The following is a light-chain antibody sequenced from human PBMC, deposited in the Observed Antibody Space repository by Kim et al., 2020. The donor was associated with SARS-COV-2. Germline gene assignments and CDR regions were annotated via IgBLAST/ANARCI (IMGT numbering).Light chain of an antibody. CDR1: QDIGND. Sequence: ASVGDRVTISCRASQDIGNDLAWYQQKPGRVPRLLISVTSTLHSGVPSRFSGSGSGRDFTLTNSSLQSEDAATYYCQKCDSAPLTFGGGTKVDIK. J-gene: IGKJ4*01. CDR3: QKCDSAPLT. CDR2: VTS. V-gene: IGKV1-27*01.